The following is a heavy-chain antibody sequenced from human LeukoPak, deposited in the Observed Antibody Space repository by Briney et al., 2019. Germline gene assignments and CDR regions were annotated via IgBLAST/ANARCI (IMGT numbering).Heavy chain of an antibody. V-gene: IGHV3-74*01. Sequence: GGSLRLSCAASGFTFKNYWMHWVRQAPGKGPVWVSRINDDGSGTSYADSVKGRFTISRDDAKSTLYLQMNSLRAEDTAVYYCARVRGDVWGKGTTVTVSS. J-gene: IGHJ6*04. CDR1: GFTFKNYW. CDR2: INDDGSGT. CDR3: ARVRGDV.